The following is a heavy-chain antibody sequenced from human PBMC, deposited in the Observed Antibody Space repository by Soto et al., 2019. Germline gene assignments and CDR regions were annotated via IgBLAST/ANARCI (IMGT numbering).Heavy chain of an antibody. Sequence: GGSLRLSCVVSGFTFSNYWMHWVRQAPGKGLVWVSRINSDGTSTTYADSVKGRFTIARDNARNTLYLQMNSLRVEDTAVYYCARDLAVAAAAYFDNWGQGTLVTVSS. V-gene: IGHV3-74*03. D-gene: IGHD2-15*01. CDR3: ARDLAVAAAAYFDN. J-gene: IGHJ4*02. CDR2: INSDGTST. CDR1: GFTFSNYW.